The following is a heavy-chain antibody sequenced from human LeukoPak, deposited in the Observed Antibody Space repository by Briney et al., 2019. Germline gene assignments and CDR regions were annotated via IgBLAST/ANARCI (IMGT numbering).Heavy chain of an antibody. Sequence: PSETLSLTCTVSGGSISSYYWSWIRQPPGKGLEWIGYISYSGSTNYNPSLKSRVTMSVDTSKNQFSLKVTSVTAADTAVYYCARLTAYFDLWGRGTLVTVSS. CDR1: GGSISSYY. CDR2: ISYSGST. J-gene: IGHJ2*01. V-gene: IGHV4-59*08. CDR3: ARLTAYFDL.